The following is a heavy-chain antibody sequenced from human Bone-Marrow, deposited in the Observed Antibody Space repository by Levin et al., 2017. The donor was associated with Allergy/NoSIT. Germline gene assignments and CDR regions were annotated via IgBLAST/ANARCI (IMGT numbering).Heavy chain of an antibody. CDR3: AGGGPSGDYFDY. CDR1: GGSISSYY. V-gene: IGHV4-59*08. CDR2: IYSSGNT. J-gene: IGHJ4*02. Sequence: NASETLSLTCTVSGGSISSYYWSWIRQPPGKGLEWIGYIYSSGNTNYNPSLKSRFTMSVDTSKNQFSLKLTSVTAADTAVYYCAGGGPSGDYFDYWGQGALVTVSS. D-gene: IGHD1-26*01.